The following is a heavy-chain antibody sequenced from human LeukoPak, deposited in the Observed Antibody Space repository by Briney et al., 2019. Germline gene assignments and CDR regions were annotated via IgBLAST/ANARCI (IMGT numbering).Heavy chain of an antibody. CDR1: GFTFSSTE. CDR3: AREFCSNTCHIDH. J-gene: IGHJ4*02. D-gene: IGHD2-2*01. V-gene: IGHV3-48*03. Sequence: PGGSLRLSCAASGFTFSSTEMNWVRQAPGKGLEWLSYISISGTTIYYADSVKGRFTISRDNAKNSVFLQMNSLRAEDTGVYYCAREFCSNTCHIDHWGQGTLVTVSS. CDR2: ISISGTTI.